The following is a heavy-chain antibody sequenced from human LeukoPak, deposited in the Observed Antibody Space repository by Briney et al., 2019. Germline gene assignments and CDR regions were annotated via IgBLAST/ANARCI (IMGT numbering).Heavy chain of an antibody. CDR1: GYTFTVYY. J-gene: IGHJ3*02. Sequence: ASVKVSCKSSGYTFTVYYMHWVRQAPGQGLEWMGWINPNSGGTNYAQKFQGRVTMTRDTSISTAYMELSRLRSDDTAVYYCARDNSSSWTRDAFDIWGQGTMVTVSS. D-gene: IGHD6-13*01. V-gene: IGHV1-2*02. CDR2: INPNSGGT. CDR3: ARDNSSSWTRDAFDI.